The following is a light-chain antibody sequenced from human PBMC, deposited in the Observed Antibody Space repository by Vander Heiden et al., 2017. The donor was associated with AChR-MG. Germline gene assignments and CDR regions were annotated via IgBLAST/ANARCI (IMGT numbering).Light chain of an antibody. CDR1: QGLLYSNGSNS. V-gene: IGKV2-28*01. CDR3: RQGLKTPLT. CDR2: LGS. J-gene: IGKJ4*01. Sequence: DVVMTQSPLPTPVTSRERAAISFRSSQGLLYSNGSNSLDWYLQKPGQSPQLLIYLGSNRAPGVPDRFSGSGSGTDFTLKISRVEAEDVGVYYCRQGLKTPLTFGGGTKVEIK.